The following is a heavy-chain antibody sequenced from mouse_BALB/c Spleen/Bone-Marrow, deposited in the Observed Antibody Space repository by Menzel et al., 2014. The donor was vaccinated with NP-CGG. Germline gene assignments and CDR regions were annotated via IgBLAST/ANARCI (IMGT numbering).Heavy chain of an antibody. D-gene: IGHD1-1*02. CDR1: GYSIASGYS. J-gene: IGHJ4*01. V-gene: IGHV3-1*02. CDR3: TRRGLYYGYAMDY. CDR2: IHYSGST. Sequence: EVKLVESGPDLVKPSQSLSLTCTLTGYSIASGYSWHWIRQFPGNKLEWMGYIHYSGSTNYNPSLRSRISITRDTSKNQFFLQLNSVTIEDTATYYCTRRGLYYGYAMDYWGQGTSVTVSS.